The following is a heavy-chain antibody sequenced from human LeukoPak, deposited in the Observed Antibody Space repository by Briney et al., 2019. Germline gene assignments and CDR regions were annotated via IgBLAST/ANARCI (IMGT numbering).Heavy chain of an antibody. CDR1: GYTFTSYY. Sequence: GASVKVSCKASGYTFTSYYMHWVRQAPGQGLEWMGIINPSGGSTSYAQKFQGRVTMTRDTSTSTAYMELSRLRSDDTAVYYCAGRAVTMVRGVITESWGQGTLVTVSS. D-gene: IGHD3-10*01. CDR3: AGRAVTMVRGVITES. CDR2: INPSGGST. J-gene: IGHJ5*02. V-gene: IGHV1-46*01.